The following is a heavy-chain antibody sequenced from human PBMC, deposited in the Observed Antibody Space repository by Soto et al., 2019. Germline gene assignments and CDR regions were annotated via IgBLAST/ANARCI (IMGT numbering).Heavy chain of an antibody. V-gene: IGHV3-11*05. CDR3: AREDTAMVQIDY. CDR2: ISSSSSYT. J-gene: IGHJ4*02. Sequence: GGSLRLSCAASGFTFSSAWMSWIRQAPGKGLEWVSYISSSSSYTNYADSVKGRFTISRDNAKNSLYLQMNSLRAEDTAVYYCAREDTAMVQIDYWGQGTLVTVSS. CDR1: GFTFSSAW. D-gene: IGHD5-18*01.